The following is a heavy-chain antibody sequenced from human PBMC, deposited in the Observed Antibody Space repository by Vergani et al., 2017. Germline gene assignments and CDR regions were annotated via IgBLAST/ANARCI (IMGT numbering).Heavy chain of an antibody. D-gene: IGHD3-3*01. CDR1: GFTFDDYA. J-gene: IGHJ4*02. Sequence: EVQLVESGGGLLQPGRSLRLSCAASGFTFDDYAMHWVRQAPGKGREWVLGISGDSGSIGSADSVKGRFTISRDNAKNSLYLQMNSLRAEDTALYYCAKDQSGDYGHFDYWGQGTLVTVSS. CDR2: ISGDSGSI. CDR3: AKDQSGDYGHFDY. V-gene: IGHV3-9*01.